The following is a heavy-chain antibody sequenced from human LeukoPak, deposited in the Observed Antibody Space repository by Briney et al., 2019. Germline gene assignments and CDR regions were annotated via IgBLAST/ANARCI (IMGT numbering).Heavy chain of an antibody. D-gene: IGHD6-19*01. CDR1: GFTFSGYA. V-gene: IGHV3-21*01. J-gene: IGHJ4*02. Sequence: GGSLRLSCAASGFTFSGYAMHWVRQAPGKGLEWVSSISSSSSYIYYADSVKGRFTISRDNAKNSLYLQMNSLRAEDTAVYYCARVSSGWVALDYWGQGTLVTVSS. CDR2: ISSSSSYI. CDR3: ARVSSGWVALDY.